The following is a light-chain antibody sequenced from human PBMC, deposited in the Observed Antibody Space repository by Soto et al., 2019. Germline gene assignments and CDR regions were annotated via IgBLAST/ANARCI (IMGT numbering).Light chain of an antibody. CDR2: EAS. CDR1: QDISKY. CDR3: QQYHSLPFT. V-gene: IGKV1-33*01. J-gene: IGKJ3*01. Sequence: DIQITPSPSSLSASVGDRITITCQASQDISKYLIWYQQTPGKAPKFLIYEASNLERGVPSRFSGSGSGTDFTFTIYSLQPEDIATYYCQQYHSLPFTFGPGTKWDI.